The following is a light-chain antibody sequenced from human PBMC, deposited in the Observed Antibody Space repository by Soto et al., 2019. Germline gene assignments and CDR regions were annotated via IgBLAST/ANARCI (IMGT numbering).Light chain of an antibody. CDR2: DVS. V-gene: IGKV3-11*01. CDR1: HSVSSY. Sequence: EIVLTQSPATLSLSPGDRATLSCRASHSVSSYLAWYQQRPGQAPRLLIYDVSNRATGIPARLSGSGSGTDFNLTICCLKPEDFAVYYCQRRNSRYTFGPGTKLEIK. CDR3: QRRNSRYT. J-gene: IGKJ2*01.